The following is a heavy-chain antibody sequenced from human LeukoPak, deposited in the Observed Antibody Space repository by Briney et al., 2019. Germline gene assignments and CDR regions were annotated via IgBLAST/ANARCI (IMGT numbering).Heavy chain of an antibody. CDR1: GFTFSSYA. J-gene: IGHJ4*02. CDR2: ISGSGGST. D-gene: IGHD3-3*01. V-gene: IGHV3-23*01. CDR3: AKRPAGVVIVYYFDY. Sequence: GGSLRLSCAASGFTFSSYAMSWVRQAPGKGLAWVSAISGSGGSTYYADSVKGRFTISRDNSKNTLYLQMNSLRAEDTAVYYCAKRPAGVVIVYYFDYWGQGTLVTVSS.